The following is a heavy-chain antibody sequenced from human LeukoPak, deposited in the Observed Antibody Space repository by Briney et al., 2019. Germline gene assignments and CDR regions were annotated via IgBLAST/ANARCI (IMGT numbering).Heavy chain of an antibody. D-gene: IGHD2-2*01. Sequence: SGTLSLTCAVCGGSFSGYYWSWIRQPPGKGLEWVGEINHSGSTNYNPHLQSRVTISVDTSKNQFSLKLSSVSAAATAVYYCARDIVVVPAACNWFDLWGQGTLVTVSS. J-gene: IGHJ5*02. CDR3: ARDIVVVPAACNWFDL. CDR1: GGSFSGYY. V-gene: IGHV4-34*01. CDR2: INHSGST.